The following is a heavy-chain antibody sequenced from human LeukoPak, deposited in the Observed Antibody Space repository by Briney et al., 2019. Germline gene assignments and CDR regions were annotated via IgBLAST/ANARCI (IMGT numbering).Heavy chain of an antibody. CDR2: IRSKAYGGTT. Sequence: GGSLRLSCTASGFTFGDYAMSWVRQAPGKGLEWVGFIRSKAYGGTTEYAASVKGRFTISRDDSKSIAYLQMNSLKTEDTAVYYCTRDGRYQLLRGFDYWGQGTLVTVSS. V-gene: IGHV3-49*04. J-gene: IGHJ4*02. CDR1: GFTFGDYA. CDR3: TRDGRYQLLRGFDY. D-gene: IGHD2-2*01.